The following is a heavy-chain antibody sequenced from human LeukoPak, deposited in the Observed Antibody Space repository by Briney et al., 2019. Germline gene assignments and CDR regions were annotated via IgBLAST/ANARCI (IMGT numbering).Heavy chain of an antibody. CDR2: IKQDGSEK. Sequence: GGSLRLSCAASGFTFSGYWMSWVRQAPGKGLKCVANIKQDGSEKYYVDSVKGRFTISRDNAKNSRYLQMNSLRAEDTAVYYCAREKGIVVATILDYWGRGTLVTVSS. J-gene: IGHJ4*02. V-gene: IGHV3-7*01. CDR3: AREKGIVVATILDY. CDR1: GFTFSGYW. D-gene: IGHD1-26*01.